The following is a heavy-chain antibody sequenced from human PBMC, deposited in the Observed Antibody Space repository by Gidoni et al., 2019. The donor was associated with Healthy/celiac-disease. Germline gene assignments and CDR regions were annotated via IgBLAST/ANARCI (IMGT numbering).Heavy chain of an antibody. CDR3: ARGVVHCSSTSCYFGAKESWFDP. J-gene: IGHJ5*02. CDR1: GGSFSGYC. D-gene: IGHD2-2*01. V-gene: IGHV4-34*01. CDR2: INHSGST. Sequence: QVQLQQWGSGLLKPSETLSLTCAVYGGSFSGYCWSWLRQPPGKGLEWLGEINHSGSTNYNPSLKSRVTISVDTSKGQFSLKLSSVTAADTAVYYCARGVVHCSSTSCYFGAKESWFDPWGQGTLVTVSS.